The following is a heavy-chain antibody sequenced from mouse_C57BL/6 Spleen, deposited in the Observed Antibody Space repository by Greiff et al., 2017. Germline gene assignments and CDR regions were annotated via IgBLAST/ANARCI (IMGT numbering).Heavy chain of an antibody. J-gene: IGHJ4*01. CDR1: GFSLTSYG. CDR2: IWSGGST. V-gene: IGHV2-2*01. CDR3: SCCYYGSSFYYAMDY. D-gene: IGHD1-1*01. Sequence: QVQLQQSGPGLVQPSQSLSITCTVSGFSLTSYGVHWVRQSPGKGLEWLGVIWSGGSTDYNAAFISRLSISKDNSKSKVFFKMNSLQADDTAIYYCSCCYYGSSFYYAMDYWGQGTSVTVSS.